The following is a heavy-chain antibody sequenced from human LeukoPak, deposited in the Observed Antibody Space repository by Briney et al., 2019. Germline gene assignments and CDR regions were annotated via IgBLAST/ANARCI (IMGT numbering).Heavy chain of an antibody. Sequence: GGSLRLSCAASGFTFRNYAMTWVRQAPGKGLEWVSGISSSVNLTYYADAVKGRFTVSRDNSKNTPYLQMNSLRAEDTALYYCAKAVGFDWYWHYWGQGTLVTVSS. J-gene: IGHJ4*02. CDR2: ISSSVNLT. CDR3: AKAVGFDWYWHY. CDR1: GFTFRNYA. V-gene: IGHV3-23*01. D-gene: IGHD3-9*01.